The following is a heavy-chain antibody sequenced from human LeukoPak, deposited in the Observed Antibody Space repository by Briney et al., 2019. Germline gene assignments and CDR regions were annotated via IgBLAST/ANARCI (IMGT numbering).Heavy chain of an antibody. Sequence: PGGSLRLSCAASGFTFDDYAMHWVRQAPGKGLEWVSGISWNSGSIGYADSVKGRFTISRDNAKNSLYLQMNSLRAEDTAVYYRAKDNGSGSYYFNWFDPWGQGTLVTVSS. J-gene: IGHJ5*02. CDR3: AKDNGSGSYYFNWFDP. V-gene: IGHV3-9*01. D-gene: IGHD3-10*01. CDR1: GFTFDDYA. CDR2: ISWNSGSI.